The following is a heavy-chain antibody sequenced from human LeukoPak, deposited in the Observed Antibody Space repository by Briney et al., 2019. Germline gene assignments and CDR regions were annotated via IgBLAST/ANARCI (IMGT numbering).Heavy chain of an antibody. V-gene: IGHV4-34*01. CDR2: INHSGST. D-gene: IGHD3-22*01. CDR1: GGSFSGYY. Sequence: SETLSLTCAIYGGSFSGYYWSWIRQPPGKGLEWIGEINHSGSTNYNPSLKSRVTISVDTSKNQFSLKLSFVTAADTAVYYCARDVNYYDSSGYPLPWGQGTLVTVSS. CDR3: ARDVNYYDSSGYPLP. J-gene: IGHJ5*02.